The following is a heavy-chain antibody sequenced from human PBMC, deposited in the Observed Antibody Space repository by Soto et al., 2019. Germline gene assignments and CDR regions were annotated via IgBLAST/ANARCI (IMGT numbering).Heavy chain of an antibody. CDR2: ISGRGGST. CDR3: AKDATSRTMIVVAADS. Sequence: PGGSLRLSCAASGLTFSSYAMSWVRQAPGKGLEWVSGISGRGGSTYYADSVKGRFTISRDNSKNTLYLQMNSLRAEDTAVYYCAKDATSRTMIVVAADSWGQGTLVTVSS. V-gene: IGHV3-23*01. D-gene: IGHD3-22*01. CDR1: GLTFSSYA. J-gene: IGHJ4*02.